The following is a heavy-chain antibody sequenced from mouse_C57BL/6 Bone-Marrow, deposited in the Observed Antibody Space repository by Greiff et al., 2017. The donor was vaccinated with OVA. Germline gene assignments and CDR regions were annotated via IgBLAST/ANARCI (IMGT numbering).Heavy chain of an antibody. CDR3: ARGTHYPWLAY. V-gene: IGHV2-6-4*01. Sequence: VKLMESGPGLVAPSQSLSITCTVSGFSLSRYSVHWVRQPPGKGLEWLGMIWGGGSTDYNSALKSRLSISKDNYKRQICVKTNGLQTDDTAMYYCARGTHYPWLAYWGQGTLVTVSA. CDR2: IWGGGST. J-gene: IGHJ3*01. CDR1: GFSLSRYS. D-gene: IGHD1-2*01.